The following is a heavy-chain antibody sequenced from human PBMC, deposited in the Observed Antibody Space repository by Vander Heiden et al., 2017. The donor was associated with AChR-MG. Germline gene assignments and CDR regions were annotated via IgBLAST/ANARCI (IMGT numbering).Heavy chain of an antibody. D-gene: IGHD5-12*01. CDR2: ISYDGSNK. Sequence: QVQLVESGGGVVQPGRSLRLPCAASGFTFRSYGMHWVRQAPGKGLEWVAVISYDGSNKYYADSVKGRFTISRDNSKNTLYLQMNSLRAEDTAVYYCAKGYYTDGYLTPPPDYWGQGTLVTVSS. CDR3: AKGYYTDGYLTPPPDY. J-gene: IGHJ4*02. V-gene: IGHV3-30*18. CDR1: GFTFRSYG.